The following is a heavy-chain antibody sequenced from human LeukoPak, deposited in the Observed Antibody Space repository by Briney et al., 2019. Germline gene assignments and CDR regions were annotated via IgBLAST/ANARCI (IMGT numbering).Heavy chain of an antibody. V-gene: IGHV3-48*04. J-gene: IGHJ6*04. CDR2: ISSSGSTI. Sequence: GGSLRLSCAGTGFTFNTYGMSWVRQGPGKGLEWVSYISSSGSTIYYADSVKGRFTISRDNAKNSLYLQMNSLRAEDTAVYYCAELGITMIGGVWGKGTTVTISS. CDR1: GFTFNTYG. D-gene: IGHD3-10*02. CDR3: AELGITMIGGV.